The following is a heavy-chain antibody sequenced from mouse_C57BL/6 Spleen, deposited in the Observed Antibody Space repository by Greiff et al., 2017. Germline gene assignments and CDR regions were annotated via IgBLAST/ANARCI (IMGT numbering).Heavy chain of an antibody. CDR3: ASPLYYYGSGGFAY. J-gene: IGHJ3*01. CDR2: IYPGSGST. D-gene: IGHD1-1*01. CDR1: GYTFTSYW. V-gene: IGHV1-55*01. Sequence: QVQLQQPGAELVKPGASVKMSCKASGYTFTSYWITWVKQRPGQGLEWIGDIYPGSGSTNYNEKFKSKATLTVDTSSSTAYMQLSSLTSEDSAVDCCASPLYYYGSGGFAYWGQGTLVTVSA.